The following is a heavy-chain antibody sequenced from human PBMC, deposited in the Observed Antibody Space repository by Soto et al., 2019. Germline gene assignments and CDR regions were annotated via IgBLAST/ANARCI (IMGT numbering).Heavy chain of an antibody. CDR3: ARWAAGTEDKLGYFDY. D-gene: IGHD6-13*01. V-gene: IGHV4-59*01. J-gene: IGHJ4*02. CDR1: GGSISSYY. Sequence: ETLSLTCTVPGGSISSYYWSWIRQPPGKGLEWIGYIYYSGSTNYNPSLKSRVTISVDTSKNQFSLKLSSVTAADTAVYYCARWAAGTEDKLGYFDYWGQGTLVTVSS. CDR2: IYYSGST.